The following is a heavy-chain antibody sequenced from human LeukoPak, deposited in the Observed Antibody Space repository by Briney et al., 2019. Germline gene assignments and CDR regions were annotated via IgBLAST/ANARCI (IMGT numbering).Heavy chain of an antibody. J-gene: IGHJ6*04. D-gene: IGHD3-9*01. CDR3: ARDKGYFDWLLARYYYYGMDV. V-gene: IGHV4-59*01. CDR2: IYYSGST. Sequence: SGTLSLTCTVSGGSISSYYWSWIRQPPGKGLEWIGYIYYSGSTNYNPSLKSRVTISVDTSKNQFSLKLSSVTAADTAVYYCARDKGYFDWLLARYYYYGMDVWGKGTTVTVSS. CDR1: GGSISSYY.